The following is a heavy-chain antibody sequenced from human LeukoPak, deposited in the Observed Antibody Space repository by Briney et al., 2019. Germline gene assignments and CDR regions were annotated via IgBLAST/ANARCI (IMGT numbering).Heavy chain of an antibody. Sequence: ASVTVSFKASGYTFTIYGISWVRQAPGQGLEWMGWISAYNGNTNYAQKLQGRVTMTTYTSTSTAYMELSSLRSDDTAVYYCARGGYCSGGSCYLDAFDIWGQGTMVTVSS. V-gene: IGHV1-18*01. CDR1: GYTFTIYG. CDR2: ISAYNGNT. J-gene: IGHJ3*02. CDR3: ARGGYCSGGSCYLDAFDI. D-gene: IGHD2-15*01.